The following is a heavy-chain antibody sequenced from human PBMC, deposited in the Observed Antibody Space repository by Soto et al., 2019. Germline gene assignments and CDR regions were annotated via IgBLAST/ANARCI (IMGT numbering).Heavy chain of an antibody. J-gene: IGHJ6*01. Sequence: ASVKVSCKASGYTFTSYGISWVRQAPGQGLEWMGWISAYNGNTNYAQKLQGRVTMTTDTSTSTAYMGRRSLRSDDTAVYYCARDLVTGTKYGMDVWGQGTTVTVSS. CDR3: ARDLVTGTKYGMDV. V-gene: IGHV1-18*01. CDR1: GYTFTSYG. D-gene: IGHD1-7*01. CDR2: ISAYNGNT.